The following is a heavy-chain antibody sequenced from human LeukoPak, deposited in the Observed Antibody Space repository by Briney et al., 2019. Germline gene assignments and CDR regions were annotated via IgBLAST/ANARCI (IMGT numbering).Heavy chain of an antibody. CDR1: GYTFTSYG. CDR3: ARPYSSSWSPLPKYFDH. D-gene: IGHD6-13*01. V-gene: IGHV1-18*01. CDR2: ISAYNGNT. Sequence: ASVKVSCKASGYTFTSYGISWVRQAPGQGLEWMGWISAYNGNTNYAQKLQGRVTMTTDTSTSTAYMELRSLRSDDTAVYYCARPYSSSWSPLPKYFDHWGQGTLVTVSS. J-gene: IGHJ4*02.